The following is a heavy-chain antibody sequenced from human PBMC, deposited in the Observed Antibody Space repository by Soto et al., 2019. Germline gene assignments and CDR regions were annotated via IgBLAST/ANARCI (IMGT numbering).Heavy chain of an antibody. CDR1: GGTFSSYA. D-gene: IGHD3-22*01. V-gene: IGHV1-69*01. CDR2: IIPIFGTA. CDR3: AREGASGSHMGY. Sequence: QVQLVQSGAEVKKPGSSVKVSCKASGGTFSSYAISWVRQAPGQGLEWMGGIIPIFGTANYAQKFQGGVTITADASTSTAYMELRSLSSEDTAVYYCAREGASGSHMGYWGQGTLATVSS. J-gene: IGHJ4*02.